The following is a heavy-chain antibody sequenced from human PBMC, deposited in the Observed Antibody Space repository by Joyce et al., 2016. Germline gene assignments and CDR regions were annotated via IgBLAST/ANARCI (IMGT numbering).Heavy chain of an antibody. Sequence: QVQLVQSGSEVKKPGASVEVSCKASGYIFTTYGISWVRQAAGQGFEWMGWISAHHGNTKYAQKFQGRVTMTIDTSTSTAYMELESLRSDDTAVYYCARDIHYYNSSGYYWGAFDIRDQGTMVSVSS. CDR2: ISAHHGNT. CDR1: GYIFTTYG. CDR3: ARDIHYYNSSGYYWGAFDI. J-gene: IGHJ3*02. D-gene: IGHD3-22*01. V-gene: IGHV1-18*01.